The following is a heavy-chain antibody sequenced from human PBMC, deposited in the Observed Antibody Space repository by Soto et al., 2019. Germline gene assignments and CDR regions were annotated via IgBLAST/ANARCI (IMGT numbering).Heavy chain of an antibody. D-gene: IGHD2-2*01. CDR1: GGTFSSYT. CDR3: ARGHDSDCSSTSCYDYFDY. CDR2: IIPILGIA. Sequence: ASVKVSCKASGGTFSSYTISWVRQAPGQGLEWMGRIIPILGIANYAQKFQGRVTITADKSTSTAYMELSSLRSEDTAVYYCARGHDSDCSSTSCYDYFDYWGQGTLVTVSS. V-gene: IGHV1-69*02. J-gene: IGHJ4*02.